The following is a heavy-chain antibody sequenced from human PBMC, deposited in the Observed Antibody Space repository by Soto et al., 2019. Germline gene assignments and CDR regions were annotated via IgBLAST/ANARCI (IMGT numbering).Heavy chain of an antibody. CDR1: GGSISSGGYY. CDR3: ARGTVYYYGSGSYPNWFDP. CDR2: IYYSGST. J-gene: IGHJ5*02. V-gene: IGHV4-31*03. D-gene: IGHD3-10*01. Sequence: SETLSLTCTVSGGSISSGGYYWSWIRQHPGKGLEWIGYIYYSGSTYYNPSLKSRVTISVDTSKNQFSLKLSPVTAADTAVYYCARGTVYYYGSGSYPNWFDPWGEGTLVTVSS.